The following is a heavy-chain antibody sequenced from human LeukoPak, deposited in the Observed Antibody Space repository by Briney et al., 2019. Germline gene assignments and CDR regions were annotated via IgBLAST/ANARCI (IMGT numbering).Heavy chain of an antibody. CDR3: ARNVAVNYYYYYMDV. V-gene: IGHV1-8*01. CDR1: GYTFTSYD. D-gene: IGHD2-15*01. J-gene: IGHJ6*03. CDR2: MNPNSGNT. Sequence: ASVKVSCKASGYTFTSYDINWVRQATGQGLEWMGWMNPNSGNTGYAQKFQGRVTMTRNTSISTAYMELSSPRSEDTAVYYCARNVAVNYYYYYMDVWGKGTTVTVSS.